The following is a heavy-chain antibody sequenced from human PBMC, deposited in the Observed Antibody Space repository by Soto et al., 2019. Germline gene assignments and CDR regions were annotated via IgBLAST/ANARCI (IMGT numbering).Heavy chain of an antibody. J-gene: IGHJ4*02. Sequence: PSETLSLTCAVSGFSIDSAYYWGWIRQSPGKGLEWIGSIYQSGTTFYNPSLKSRVTISVDTSNNQFSLNLNSVTAADTAVYYCAGGITMKRGRAFDYWGQGTLVTVSS. V-gene: IGHV4-38-2*01. CDR1: GFSIDSAYY. CDR2: IYQSGTT. D-gene: IGHD3-22*01. CDR3: AGGITMKRGRAFDY.